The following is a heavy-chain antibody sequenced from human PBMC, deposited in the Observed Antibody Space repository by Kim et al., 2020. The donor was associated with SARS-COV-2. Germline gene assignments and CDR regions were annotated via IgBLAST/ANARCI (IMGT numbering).Heavy chain of an antibody. Sequence: GGSLRLSCAASGFTFSSYSMNWVRQAPGKGLEWVSSISSSSSYIYYADSVKGRFTISRDNAKNSLYLQMNSLRAEDTAVYYCARVYSSSWYDRYYYYGMDVCGQGTTVTVAS. CDR2: ISSSSSYI. D-gene: IGHD6-13*01. V-gene: IGHV3-21*03. CDR3: ARVYSSSWYDRYYYYGMDV. J-gene: IGHJ6*02. CDR1: GFTFSSYS.